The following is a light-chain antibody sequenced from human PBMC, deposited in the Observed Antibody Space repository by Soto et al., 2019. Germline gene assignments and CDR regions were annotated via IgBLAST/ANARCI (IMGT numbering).Light chain of an antibody. CDR2: DTS. V-gene: IGKV3-11*01. CDR1: QSIGIY. CDR3: QQRSHWIT. Sequence: EIVLTQSPATLSLSPGDRATLSCRASQSIGIYLAWYQQKPGQAPRLLIHDTSNRATGIPDRFRGSGSGTDFTPTISSLEPEDFAVYYCQQRSHWITFGQGTRMDIK. J-gene: IGKJ5*01.